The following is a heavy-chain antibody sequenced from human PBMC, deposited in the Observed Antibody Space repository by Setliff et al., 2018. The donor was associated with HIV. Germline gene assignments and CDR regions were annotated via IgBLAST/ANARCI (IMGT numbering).Heavy chain of an antibody. D-gene: IGHD3-22*01. J-gene: IGHJ4*02. CDR3: ARSGVYYYDSSGHFDY. Sequence: PSETLSLTCTVSGGSISSYYWSWIRQPPGKGLEWIGYIYYSGSTNYNPSLKSRVTISVDTSKNQFSLKLSSVTAADTAVYYCARSGVYYYDSSGHFDYWGQGTLVTVS. CDR1: GGSISSYY. CDR2: IYYSGST. V-gene: IGHV4-59*01.